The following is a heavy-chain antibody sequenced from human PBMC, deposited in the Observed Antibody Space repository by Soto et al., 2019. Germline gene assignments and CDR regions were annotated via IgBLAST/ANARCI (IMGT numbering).Heavy chain of an antibody. D-gene: IGHD1-1*01. V-gene: IGHV3-74*01. CDR1: GFTFSRYW. Sequence: GGSLRLSCAASGFTFSRYWMHWVRQAPGKGLVWVSRINSDGSSTSYADSVKGRFTISRDNAKNTLYLQMNSLRAEDTAVYYCASEDHDNLDFGATFDYWGLGTLVTVSS. J-gene: IGHJ4*02. CDR2: INSDGSST. CDR3: ASEDHDNLDFGATFDY.